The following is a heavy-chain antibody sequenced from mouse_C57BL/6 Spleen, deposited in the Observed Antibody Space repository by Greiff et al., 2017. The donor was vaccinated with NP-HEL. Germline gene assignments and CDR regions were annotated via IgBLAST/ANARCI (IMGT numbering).Heavy chain of an antibody. CDR3: ARSYYGSSFYWYFDV. V-gene: IGHV1-20*01. Sequence: EVQRVESGPELVKPGDSVKISCKASGYSFTGYFMNWVMQSHGKSLEWIGRINPYNGDTFYNQKFKGKATLTVDKSSSTAHMELRSLTSEDSAVYYCARSYYGSSFYWYFDVWGTGTTVTVSS. J-gene: IGHJ1*03. CDR1: GYSFTGYF. D-gene: IGHD1-1*01. CDR2: INPYNGDT.